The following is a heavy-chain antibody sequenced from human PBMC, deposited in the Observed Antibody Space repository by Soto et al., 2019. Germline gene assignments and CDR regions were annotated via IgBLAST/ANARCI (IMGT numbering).Heavy chain of an antibody. CDR3: ARGEDCSSTSCYMRYYMDV. J-gene: IGHJ6*03. CDR1: GFTVSSNY. D-gene: IGHD2-2*01. V-gene: IGHV3-21*01. Sequence: PGGSLRLSCAASGFTVSSNYMSWVRQAPGKGLEWVSSISSSSSYIYYADSVKGRFTISRDNAKNSLYLQMNSLRAEDTAVYYCARGEDCSSTSCYMRYYMDVWGKGTTVTVSS. CDR2: ISSSSSYI.